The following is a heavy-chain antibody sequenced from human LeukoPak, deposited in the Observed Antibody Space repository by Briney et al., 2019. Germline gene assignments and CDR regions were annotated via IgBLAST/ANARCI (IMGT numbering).Heavy chain of an antibody. Sequence: PSETLSLTCTVSGGSISSSSYYWGWIRQPPGKGLEWIGYIYYSGSTYYNPSLKSRVTISVDTSKNQFSLKLSSVTAADTAVYYCARVLMVRDLVHGRSYYYYMDVWGKGTTVTVSS. CDR1: GGSISSSSYY. V-gene: IGHV4-30-4*08. J-gene: IGHJ6*03. CDR2: IYYSGST. D-gene: IGHD3-10*01. CDR3: ARVLMVRDLVHGRSYYYYMDV.